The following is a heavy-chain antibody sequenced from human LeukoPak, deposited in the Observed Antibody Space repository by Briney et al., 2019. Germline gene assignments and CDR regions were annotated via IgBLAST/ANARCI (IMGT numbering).Heavy chain of an antibody. Sequence: PGGSLRLSCLGSGFAFRAHDTHWVRQAPGKGPEWVAHIQDEGISKTYGDAVKGRFAISRDNSKNMVYLDMASLTVADTALYYCAKARDSANYYFDSWGHGTLVIVSS. V-gene: IGHV3-30*02. J-gene: IGHJ4*01. CDR1: GFAFRAHD. CDR2: IQDEGISK. D-gene: IGHD1-26*01. CDR3: AKARDSANYYFDS.